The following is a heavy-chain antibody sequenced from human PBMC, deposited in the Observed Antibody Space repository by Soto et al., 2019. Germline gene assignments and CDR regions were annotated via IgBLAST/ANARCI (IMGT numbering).Heavy chain of an antibody. J-gene: IGHJ4*02. CDR3: ARAASSSGTFDY. V-gene: IGHV4-34*01. Sequence: QVQLQQWGAGLLKPSETLSLTCAVYGGSFSGYYWSWIRQPPGKGLEWIGEINHSGSTNYNPSLKSRVTISVDTSKNQFSLKLSSVTAADTAVYYCARAASSSGTFDYWGQGTLVTVSS. D-gene: IGHD6-13*01. CDR2: INHSGST. CDR1: GGSFSGYY.